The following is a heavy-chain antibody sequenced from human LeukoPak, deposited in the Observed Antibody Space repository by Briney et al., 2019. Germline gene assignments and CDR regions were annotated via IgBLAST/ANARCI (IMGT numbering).Heavy chain of an antibody. CDR2: IYDSGST. Sequence: SETLSLTCTVSGGSISSYHWNWIRQPPGKGLEWIGYIYDSGSTNYNPSHKSRVTISVDTSKNQFSLKLSSVTAADTAVYYCARGGDCSGGSCYYIGWFDPWGQGTLVTVSS. CDR1: GGSISSYH. D-gene: IGHD2-15*01. CDR3: ARGGDCSGGSCYYIGWFDP. V-gene: IGHV4-59*01. J-gene: IGHJ5*02.